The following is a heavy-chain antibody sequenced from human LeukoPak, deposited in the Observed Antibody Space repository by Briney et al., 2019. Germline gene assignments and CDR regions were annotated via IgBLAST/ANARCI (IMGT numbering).Heavy chain of an antibody. V-gene: IGHV3-33*01. Sequence: PGGSLRLSCAASGFTFSFSGIHWVRQAPGKGLEGGAVMYSDLINKYYADSVKGRFTFSRDNSKNTVYLQMNRLRAEATAVYYCARDSDTTGHYAIFDYWGQGTLVTASS. J-gene: IGHJ4*02. CDR1: GFTFSFSG. CDR2: MYSDLINK. CDR3: ARDSDTTGHYAIFDY. D-gene: IGHD3-22*01.